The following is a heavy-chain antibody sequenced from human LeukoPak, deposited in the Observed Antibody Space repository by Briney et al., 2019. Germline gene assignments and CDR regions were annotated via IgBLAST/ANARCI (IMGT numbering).Heavy chain of an antibody. CDR3: ARRGYGMDV. V-gene: IGHV3-30-3*01. CDR2: ISYDGSNK. D-gene: IGHD3-10*01. CDR1: VFTFSSYA. Sequence: GWSLRLSCAASVFTFSSYAMHWVGQAPGKGLEWVGVISYDGSNKYYADSVKGRFTISRDNSKNTLYLQMNSLRAEDTAVYYCARRGYGMDVWGQGTTVTVSS. J-gene: IGHJ6*02.